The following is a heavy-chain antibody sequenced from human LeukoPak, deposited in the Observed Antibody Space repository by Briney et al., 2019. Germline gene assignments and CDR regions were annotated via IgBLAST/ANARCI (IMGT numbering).Heavy chain of an antibody. Sequence: ASVKVSCKASGYTFISYGISWVRQAPGQGLEWMGWISAYNGNTNYAQKLQGRVTMTTDTSTSTAYMELRSLRSDDTAVYYCARDRSKLEPYYYYYMDVWGKGTTVTVSS. CDR1: GYTFISYG. J-gene: IGHJ6*03. V-gene: IGHV1-18*01. D-gene: IGHD1-1*01. CDR2: ISAYNGNT. CDR3: ARDRSKLEPYYYYYMDV.